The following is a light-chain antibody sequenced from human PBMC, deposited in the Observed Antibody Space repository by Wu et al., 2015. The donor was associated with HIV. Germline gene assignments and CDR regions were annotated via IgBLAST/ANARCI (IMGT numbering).Light chain of an antibody. CDR1: QSVSSSF. J-gene: IGKJ4*01. CDR3: QQSLAAPLA. Sequence: EIVLTQSPGTLSLSPGERATLSCRASQSVSSSFLGWYQQKPGQAPSLLIYGASTRATGIPARFSGSGSGTEFTLTINNLQPEDFATYYCQQSLAAPLAFGGGTKVELK. V-gene: IGKV3-20*01. CDR2: GAS.